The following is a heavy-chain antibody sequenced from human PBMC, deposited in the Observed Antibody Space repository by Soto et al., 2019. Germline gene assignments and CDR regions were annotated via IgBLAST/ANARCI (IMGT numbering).Heavy chain of an antibody. J-gene: IGHJ4*02. CDR3: ARDLLLSNYGDYLTYYFDY. D-gene: IGHD4-17*01. CDR2: ISYDGSNK. V-gene: IGHV3-30-3*01. CDR1: GFTFSSYA. Sequence: GGSLRLSCAASGFTFSSYAMHWVRQAPGKGLEWVAVISYDGSNKYYADSVKGRFTISRDNSKNTLYLQMNSLRAEDTAVYYCARDLLLSNYGDYLTYYFDYWGQGTLVTVSS.